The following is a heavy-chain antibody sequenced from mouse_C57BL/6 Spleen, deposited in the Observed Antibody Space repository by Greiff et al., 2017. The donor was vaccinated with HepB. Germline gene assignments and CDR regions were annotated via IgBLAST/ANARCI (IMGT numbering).Heavy chain of an antibody. Sequence: VQLQQSGAELVKPGASVKLSCTASGFNIKDYYMHWVKQRTEQGLEWIGRIDPEDGETKYAPKCQGKATITADTSSNTAYLQLSSLTSEDTAVYYCARGYGSSFYAMDYWGQGTSVTVSS. J-gene: IGHJ4*01. CDR2: IDPEDGET. D-gene: IGHD1-1*01. CDR3: ARGYGSSFYAMDY. CDR1: GFNIKDYY. V-gene: IGHV14-2*01.